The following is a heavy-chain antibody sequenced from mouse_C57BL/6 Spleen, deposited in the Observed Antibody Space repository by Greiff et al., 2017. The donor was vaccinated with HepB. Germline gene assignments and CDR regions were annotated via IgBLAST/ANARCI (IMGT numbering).Heavy chain of an antibody. CDR2: IYPSDSET. Sequence: QVQLQQSGAELVRPGSSVKLSCKASGYTFTSYWMDWVKQRPGQGLEWIGNIYPSDSETHYNQKFKDKATLTVDKSSSTAYMQLSSLTSEDSAVYYCAREGGPHAMDYWGQGTSVTVSS. V-gene: IGHV1-61*01. CDR3: AREGGPHAMDY. CDR1: GYTFTSYW. J-gene: IGHJ4*01.